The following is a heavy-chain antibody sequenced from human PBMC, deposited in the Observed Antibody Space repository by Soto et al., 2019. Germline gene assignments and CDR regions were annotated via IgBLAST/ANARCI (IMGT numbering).Heavy chain of an antibody. J-gene: IGHJ5*02. CDR1: GGTFSSYA. Sequence: QVQLVQSGAEVKKPGSSVKVSCKASGGTFSSYAISWVRQAPGQGLEWMGGIIPIFGTANYAQKFQGRVTITADEPTRTAYMELSSLSSEDTAVDYCAREYSGYDHGLNWFAPWGQGPLVTVSS. CDR2: IIPIFGTA. V-gene: IGHV1-69*01. D-gene: IGHD5-12*01. CDR3: AREYSGYDHGLNWFAP.